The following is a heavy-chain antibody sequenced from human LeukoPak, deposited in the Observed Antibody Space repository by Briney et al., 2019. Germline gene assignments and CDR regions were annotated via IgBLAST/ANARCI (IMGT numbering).Heavy chain of an antibody. Sequence: GASVTVSCKASGYTFTGYNMHWVGPAPGQGLEWLGWINPNTGGTNYAEKFQGRVTMTRDTSISTAYMELSRLGSDDAAVYYCARDSALAVAGTFPGYWGQGTLVTASS. V-gene: IGHV1-2*02. D-gene: IGHD6-19*01. CDR2: INPNTGGT. J-gene: IGHJ4*02. CDR1: GYTFTGYN. CDR3: ARDSALAVAGTFPGY.